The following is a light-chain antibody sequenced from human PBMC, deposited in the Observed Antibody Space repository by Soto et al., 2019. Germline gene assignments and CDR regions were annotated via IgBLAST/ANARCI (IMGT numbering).Light chain of an antibody. V-gene: IGKV3-20*01. CDR1: QTVNSKY. Sequence: EIVLTQSPGTLSLSPGERATLSCRASQTVNSKYLGWYQQKPGQAPRLLIYVGSSRATGVPDRFSGSGSGPDSTLTISRLEPEDFAMYYCQQYDSSPWTFGQGPRVEIK. CDR3: QQYDSSPWT. CDR2: VGS. J-gene: IGKJ1*01.